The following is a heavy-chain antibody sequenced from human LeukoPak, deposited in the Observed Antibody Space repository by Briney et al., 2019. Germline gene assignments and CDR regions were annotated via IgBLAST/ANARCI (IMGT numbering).Heavy chain of an antibody. CDR3: ARAIAVAGISH. V-gene: IGHV3-48*03. D-gene: IGHD6-19*01. Sequence: GGSLRLSCAASGFTFSSYEMNWVRQAPGKGLEWVSYISSSGSAIYYADSVKGRFTISRDNSKNTLYLQMNSLRAEDTAVYYCARAIAVAGISHWGQGTLVTVSS. CDR2: ISSSGSAI. CDR1: GFTFSSYE. J-gene: IGHJ4*02.